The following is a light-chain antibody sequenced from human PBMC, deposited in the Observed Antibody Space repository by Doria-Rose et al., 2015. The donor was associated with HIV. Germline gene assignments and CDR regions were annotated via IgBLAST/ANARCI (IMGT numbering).Light chain of an antibody. CDR1: QGISSY. Sequence: IQVTQSPSSFSASTGDRVTITCRASQGISSYLAWYQQKPGKAPNLLIYAASTLQSGVPSRSGGSGSGTDFTLTISCLQSEDFATYYCQQYYSYPRAFGQGTRLEIK. CDR3: QQYYSYPRA. J-gene: IGKJ5*01. V-gene: IGKV1-8*01. CDR2: AAS.